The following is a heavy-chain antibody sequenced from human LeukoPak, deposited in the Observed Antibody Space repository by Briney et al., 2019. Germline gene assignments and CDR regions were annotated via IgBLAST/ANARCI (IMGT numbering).Heavy chain of an antibody. J-gene: IGHJ4*02. CDR2: TSGSGGTT. Sequence: VGSLRLSCAASGFTFNTYAMSWVRQAPGKGLQCVLVTSGSGGTTYYADSVKGRFTISRDTSKNTVYLQMNSLRAEDTAVYYCAKDRLAWSSGFDYWGQGTLVTVSS. D-gene: IGHD3-10*01. V-gene: IGHV3-23*01. CDR1: GFTFNTYA. CDR3: AKDRLAWSSGFDY.